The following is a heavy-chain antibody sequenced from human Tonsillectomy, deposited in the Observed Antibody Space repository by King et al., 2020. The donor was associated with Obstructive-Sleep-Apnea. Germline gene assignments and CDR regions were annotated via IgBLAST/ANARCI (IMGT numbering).Heavy chain of an antibody. CDR1: GFTFSTYG. CDR2: IRYDGTNK. Sequence: VQLVESGGGVVQSGRSLRLSCAASGFTFSTYGMHWVRQAPGKGLEWVTFIRYDGTNKYYADSVKGRFTISRDNSKNTLYLQMNSLRPDDTAVYSCATLGAYYDSNGRYYRGPFDYWGQGTLVTVSS. D-gene: IGHD3-22*01. J-gene: IGHJ4*02. V-gene: IGHV3-30*02. CDR3: ATLGAYYDSNGRYYRGPFDY.